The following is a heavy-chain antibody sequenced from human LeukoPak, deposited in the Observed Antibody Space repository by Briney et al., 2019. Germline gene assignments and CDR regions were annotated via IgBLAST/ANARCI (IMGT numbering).Heavy chain of an antibody. CDR2: ISYHGSNK. D-gene: IGHD3-22*01. V-gene: IGHV3-30-3*01. CDR3: ARGDDYYDSSGYKFYLDY. Sequence: GGSLILSCAASGFTFSSYAIHWVRQAPGKGLEWVAVISYHGSNKYYADSVKGRFTISRDNSKNTLYLQVDSLRAEDTAVYYCARGDDYYDSSGYKFYLDYWGQGTLVTVSS. J-gene: IGHJ4*02. CDR1: GFTFSSYA.